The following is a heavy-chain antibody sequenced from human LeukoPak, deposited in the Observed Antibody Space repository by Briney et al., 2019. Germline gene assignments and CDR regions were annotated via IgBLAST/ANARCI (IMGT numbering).Heavy chain of an antibody. CDR2: IYSDDRT. CDR1: GFTASSNY. Sequence: CGSLRLSCAASGFTASSNYMSWVRQAPGKGLEWVSVIYSDDRTYYADSVKGRFTISRHTSKKTLYLQMNSLRAEDTAVYYCAREVMARRRAFDFGGQGTVVTVSS. J-gene: IGHJ3*01. V-gene: IGHV3-53*04. D-gene: IGHD2-8*01. CDR3: AREVMARRRAFDF.